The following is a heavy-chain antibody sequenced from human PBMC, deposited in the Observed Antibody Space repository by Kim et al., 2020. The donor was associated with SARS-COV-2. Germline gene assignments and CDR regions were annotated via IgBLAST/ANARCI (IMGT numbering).Heavy chain of an antibody. CDR3: ARKFRQSSGEHFDY. Sequence: GGSLRLSCAASGFTFSSYAMHWVRQAPGKGLEWVAVISYDGSNKYYADSVKGRFTISRDNSKNTLYLQMNSLRAEDTAVYYCARKFRQSSGEHFDYWGQGTLVTVSS. J-gene: IGHJ4*02. CDR1: GFTFSSYA. D-gene: IGHD2-15*01. V-gene: IGHV3-30*04. CDR2: ISYDGSNK.